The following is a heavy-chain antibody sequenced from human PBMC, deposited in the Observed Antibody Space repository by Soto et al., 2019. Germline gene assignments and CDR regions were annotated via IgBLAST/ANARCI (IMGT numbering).Heavy chain of an antibody. V-gene: IGHV1-69*08. CDR2: IIPILGRA. J-gene: IGHJ6*02. Sequence: SVKVSCKASGGTFSSYTISWVRQAPGQGLEWMGIIIPILGRANYAQKFQGRVTMTRDTSTSTVYMELRSLRSDDTAVYYCATASMLAPLDYYGMDVWGQGTTVTVSS. D-gene: IGHD3-16*01. CDR1: GGTFSSYT. CDR3: ATASMLAPLDYYGMDV.